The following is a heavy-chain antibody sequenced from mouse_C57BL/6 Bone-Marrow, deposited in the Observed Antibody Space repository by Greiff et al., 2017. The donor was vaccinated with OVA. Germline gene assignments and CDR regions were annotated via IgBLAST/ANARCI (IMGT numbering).Heavy chain of an antibody. J-gene: IGHJ2*01. V-gene: IGHV5-6*01. CDR1: GFTFSSYG. D-gene: IGHD2-5*01. CDR2: ISSGGSYT. Sequence: EVKLVESGGDLVKPGGSLKLSCAASGFTFSSYGVSWVRPTPDKRLEWVATISSGGSYTYYPDSVKGRFTISRDNAKNTLYLQMSSLKSEDTAMYYCARQSYSNYVPYFDYWGQGTTLTVSS. CDR3: ARQSYSNYVPYFDY.